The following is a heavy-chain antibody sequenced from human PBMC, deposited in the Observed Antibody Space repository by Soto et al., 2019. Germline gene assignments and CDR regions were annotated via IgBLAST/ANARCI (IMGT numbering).Heavy chain of an antibody. D-gene: IGHD3-22*01. J-gene: IGHJ4*02. CDR1: GDSISSYY. Sequence: QVQLQESGPGLVKPSETLSLTCAVSGDSISSYYCMWIRQPPGKGLESIGYLYYGRSANYNPFLKSRVTLSVDTATNQCSLTLSSMTAADTAVYYCALRSMAVVPEYWGQGTLSTGSS. CDR3: ALRSMAVVPEY. CDR2: LYYGRSA. V-gene: IGHV4-59*01.